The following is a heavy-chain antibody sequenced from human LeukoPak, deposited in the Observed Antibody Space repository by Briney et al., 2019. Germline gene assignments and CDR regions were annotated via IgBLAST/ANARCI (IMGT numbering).Heavy chain of an antibody. Sequence: SETLSLTCTVSGGSISGYYWSWIRQPPGKGLEWIGYIYYSGSTNYNPSLKSRVTISVDTSKNQFSLKLSSVTAADTAVYYCAKVRDGYNYYFDYWGQGTLVTVSS. CDR1: GGSISGYY. D-gene: IGHD5-24*01. CDR3: AKVRDGYNYYFDY. CDR2: IYYSGST. V-gene: IGHV4-59*01. J-gene: IGHJ4*02.